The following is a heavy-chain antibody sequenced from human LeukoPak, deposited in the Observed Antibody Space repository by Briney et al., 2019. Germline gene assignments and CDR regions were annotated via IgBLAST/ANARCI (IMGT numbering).Heavy chain of an antibody. V-gene: IGHV1-2*02. CDR2: INPNSGGT. D-gene: IGHD6-13*01. CDR3: ARGVPSSSWYFDY. J-gene: IGHJ4*02. Sequence: GASVKVSCKASGYTFTGYYMHWVRQAPVQGLEWMGWINPNSGGTNYAQKFQGRVTMTRDTSISTAYMELSRLRSDDTAVYYCARGVPSSSWYFDYWGQGTLVTVSS. CDR1: GYTFTGYY.